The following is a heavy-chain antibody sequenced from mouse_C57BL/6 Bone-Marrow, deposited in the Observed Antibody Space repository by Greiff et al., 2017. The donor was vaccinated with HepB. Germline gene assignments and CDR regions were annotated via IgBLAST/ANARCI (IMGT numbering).Heavy chain of an antibody. J-gene: IGHJ3*01. Sequence: QVQLQQSGAELVKPGASVKLSCKASGYTFTSYWMQWVKQRPGQGLEWIGEIDPSDSYTNYNQKFKGKATLTVDTSSSTAYMQLSSLTSEDSAVYYCARGDYGYDGFAYWGQGTLVTVSA. CDR2: IDPSDSYT. V-gene: IGHV1-50*01. CDR3: ARGDYGYDGFAY. CDR1: GYTFTSYW. D-gene: IGHD2-2*01.